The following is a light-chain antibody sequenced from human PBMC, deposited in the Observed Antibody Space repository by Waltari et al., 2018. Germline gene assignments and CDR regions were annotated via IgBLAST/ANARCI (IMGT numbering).Light chain of an antibody. Sequence: QSDLTQPPSVSGSPRQSITTSCTRTSNDAARYNYTYWYHLHPGKAPKLIIYDVSNRPSGVSNRFSGSKSCNTASLTISGLQAEDEGNYYCSSYTSSTLVVFGGGTNLTVL. CDR1: SNDAARYNY. CDR2: DVS. J-gene: IGLJ2*01. CDR3: SSYTSSTLVV. V-gene: IGLV2-14*03.